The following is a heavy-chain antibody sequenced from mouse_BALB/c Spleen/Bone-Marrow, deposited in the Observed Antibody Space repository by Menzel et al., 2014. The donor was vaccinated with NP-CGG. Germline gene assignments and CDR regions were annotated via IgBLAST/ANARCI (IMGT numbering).Heavy chain of an antibody. CDR3: ARWEYYAMDY. Sequence: VQLQQSGAELVKPGASVKLSCTASGFNIKDTYMHWVKLRPEQGLEWIGRIDPANGNTEYDPKFQGKATITADTSSNTAYLQLSSLTSEDTAVYYCARWEYYAMDYWGQGTSVTVSS. D-gene: IGHD4-1*01. CDR2: IDPANGNT. CDR1: GFNIKDTY. J-gene: IGHJ4*01. V-gene: IGHV14-3*02.